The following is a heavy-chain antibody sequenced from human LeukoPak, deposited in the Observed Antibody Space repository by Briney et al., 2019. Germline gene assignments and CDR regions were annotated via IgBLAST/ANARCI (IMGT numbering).Heavy chain of an antibody. CDR1: GYTFTTYG. CDR2: ISAYNGNT. CDR3: ARVHCSSTSCYGPSGY. J-gene: IGHJ4*02. D-gene: IGHD2-2*01. V-gene: IGHV1-18*01. Sequence: ASVKVSCKASGYTFTTYGISWVRQAPGQGLEWMGWISAYNGNTNYAQKLQGRVTMTTDTSTSTAYMELRSLISDDTAVYYCARVHCSSTSCYGPSGYWGQGTLVTVSS.